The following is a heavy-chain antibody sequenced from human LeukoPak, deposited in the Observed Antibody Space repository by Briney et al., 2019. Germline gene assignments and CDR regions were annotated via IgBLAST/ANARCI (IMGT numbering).Heavy chain of an antibody. CDR3: ARQKSGGMDV. CDR1: GGSISSSRYY. CDR2: IFYAGST. Sequence: SETLSLTCTVSGGSISSSRYYWGWIPQAPGKGLEWIGSIFYAGSTYYNPSLKSRATISVDTSKNQFSLKLSSVTAADTAVYYCARQKSGGMDVWGQGTTVTVSS. J-gene: IGHJ6*02. V-gene: IGHV4-39*01.